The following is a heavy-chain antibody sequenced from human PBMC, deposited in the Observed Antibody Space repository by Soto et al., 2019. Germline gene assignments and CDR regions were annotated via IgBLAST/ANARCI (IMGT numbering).Heavy chain of an antibody. J-gene: IGHJ4*02. CDR1: GDTFSGYP. CDR2: IIPVFGTT. CDR3: ARDGGFGELKY. Sequence: QVQLVQSGAELKKPGSSVQVSCKASGDTFSGYPINWVRQAPGEGLEWMGRIIPVFGTTNDAQRFEGRVTFTADESTKTAYMELRGLLSEDTAVYYCARDGGFGELKYWGPGTLVTVSS. V-gene: IGHV1-69*18. D-gene: IGHD3-10*01.